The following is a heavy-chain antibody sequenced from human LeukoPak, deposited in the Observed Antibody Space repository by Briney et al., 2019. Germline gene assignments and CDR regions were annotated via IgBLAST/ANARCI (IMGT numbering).Heavy chain of an antibody. CDR1: GFTFTNFA. J-gene: IGHJ4*02. CDR2: ISHDGNTK. V-gene: IGHV3-30-3*02. Sequence: GKSLRLSCAASGFTFTNFAMHWVRQAPGKGLEWVAVISHDGNTKYSADSVKGRFTISRDNSKNTLYLQMNSLRAEDTAVYYCAKPPPGYGSGSNRFDYWGQGTLVTVSS. CDR3: AKPPPGYGSGSNRFDY. D-gene: IGHD3-10*01.